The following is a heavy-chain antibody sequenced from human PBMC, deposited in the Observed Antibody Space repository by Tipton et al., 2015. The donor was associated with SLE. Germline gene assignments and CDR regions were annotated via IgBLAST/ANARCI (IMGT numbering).Heavy chain of an antibody. CDR3: ARDPSTVTSDPYYGMDV. CDR2: IHYSGSA. CDR1: GGSINHYY. Sequence: TLSLTCTVSGGSINHYYWSWIRQPPGKGLEWIAYIHYSGSASYNPSLKSRVTMSVDTSKNQFSLKLTSVTAADTAVYYCARDPSTVTSDPYYGMDVWDQGP. D-gene: IGHD4-17*01. J-gene: IGHJ6*02. V-gene: IGHV4-59*01.